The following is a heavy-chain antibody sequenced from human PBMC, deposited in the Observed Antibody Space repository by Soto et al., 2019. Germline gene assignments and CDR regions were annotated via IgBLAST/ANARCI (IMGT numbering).Heavy chain of an antibody. CDR3: AKVASQSDAFWSGYYDL. J-gene: IGHJ5*02. D-gene: IGHD3-3*01. V-gene: IGHV3-23*01. CDR1: GFTFNTYG. Sequence: EMQLLESGGGLAQPGGSLRLSCAASGFTFNTYGMAWVRQAPGKGLEWVSGISVSGSDGFYADSVKGRFAISSDNSKNTLDLQMNRLTGGDTALYYCAKVASQSDAFWSGYYDLWGQGIRVTVAP. CDR2: ISVSGSDG.